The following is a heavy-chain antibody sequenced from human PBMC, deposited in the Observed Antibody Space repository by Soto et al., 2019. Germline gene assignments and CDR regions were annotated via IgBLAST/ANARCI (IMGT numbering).Heavy chain of an antibody. V-gene: IGHV1-69*13. D-gene: IGHD4-17*01. J-gene: IGHJ6*02. CDR1: GGTFSSYA. Sequence: GASVKVSCKASGGTFSSYAINWVRQAPGQGLEWLGGIIPTYGTANYAQKFQGRVTITADESTRTAYMELSSLRSEDTAVYYCARERYRVYGDTVLNYYYYGMDVWGQGTTVTVSS. CDR2: IIPTYGTA. CDR3: ARERYRVYGDTVLNYYYYGMDV.